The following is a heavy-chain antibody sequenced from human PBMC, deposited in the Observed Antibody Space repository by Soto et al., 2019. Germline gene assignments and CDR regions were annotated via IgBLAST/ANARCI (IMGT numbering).Heavy chain of an antibody. V-gene: IGHV1-46*01. J-gene: IGHJ4*02. Sequence: ASVKVSCKASGYTFTSYYMHWVRQAPGQGLEWMGIINPSGGSTSYAQKFQGRVTMTRDTSTSTVYMELSSLRSEDTAVYYCARGLIGYSYGFTEDEEGFLGYWGQGTLVTVSS. CDR3: ARGLIGYSYGFTEDEEGFLGY. CDR2: INPSGGST. CDR1: GYTFTSYY. D-gene: IGHD5-18*01.